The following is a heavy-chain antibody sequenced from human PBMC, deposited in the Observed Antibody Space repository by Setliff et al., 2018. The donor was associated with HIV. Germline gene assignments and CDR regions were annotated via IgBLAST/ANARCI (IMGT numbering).Heavy chain of an antibody. D-gene: IGHD6-6*01. Sequence: GASVKVSCKTSGYTFTNYDINWVRQATGQGLELMGWVSGYNGNIRYAEKFQDRLTLTKDTSTTTAYMDLTSLRSDDTAVYYCAREGGLDWGFVAARTRWFDPWGQGTLVTVSS. J-gene: IGHJ5*02. CDR2: VSGYNGNI. CDR3: AREGGLDWGFVAARTRWFDP. CDR1: GYTFTNYD. V-gene: IGHV1-18*01.